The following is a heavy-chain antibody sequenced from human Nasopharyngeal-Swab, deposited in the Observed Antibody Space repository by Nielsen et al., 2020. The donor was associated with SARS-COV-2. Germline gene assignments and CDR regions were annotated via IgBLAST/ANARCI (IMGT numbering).Heavy chain of an antibody. CDR2: LYYDGTKD. V-gene: IGHV3-33*01. Sequence: GGSLRLSCAASGFNFGSHNMHWVRQAPGKGLEWVAVLYYDGTKDFYGDSVKGRFTISRDNSKNTLYLEMNSLRPEDTAVYYCARDGLQWLVPDHWGQGTLVTVSS. CDR1: GFNFGSHN. J-gene: IGHJ4*02. D-gene: IGHD6-19*01. CDR3: ARDGLQWLVPDH.